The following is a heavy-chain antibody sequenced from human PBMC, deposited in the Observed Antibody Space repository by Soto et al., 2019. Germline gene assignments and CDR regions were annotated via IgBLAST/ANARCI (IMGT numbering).Heavy chain of an antibody. J-gene: IGHJ4*02. Sequence: SETLSLTCAGYGGSFSGYYWSWIRQPPGKGLEWIGEINHSGSTNYNPSLKSRVTISVDTSKNQFSLKLSSVTAADTAVYYCARPTYYYDSSGPPAYWGQGTLVTVS. CDR2: INHSGST. D-gene: IGHD3-22*01. CDR3: ARPTYYYDSSGPPAY. CDR1: GGSFSGYY. V-gene: IGHV4-34*01.